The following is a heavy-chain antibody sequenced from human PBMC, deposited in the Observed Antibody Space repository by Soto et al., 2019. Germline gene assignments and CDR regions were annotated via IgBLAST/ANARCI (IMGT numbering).Heavy chain of an antibody. D-gene: IGHD3-10*01. CDR2: IYYSGST. J-gene: IGHJ6*02. CDR1: GGSISSYY. V-gene: IGHV4-59*08. CDR3: ARLPDWRVWFGEFGTHITYYYYGMDV. Sequence: SETLSLTCTVSGGSISSYYWSWIRQPPGKGLEWIGYIYYSGSTNYNPSLKSRVTISVDTSKNQFSLKLSSVTAADTAVYYCARLPDWRVWFGEFGTHITYYYYGMDVWGQGTTVT.